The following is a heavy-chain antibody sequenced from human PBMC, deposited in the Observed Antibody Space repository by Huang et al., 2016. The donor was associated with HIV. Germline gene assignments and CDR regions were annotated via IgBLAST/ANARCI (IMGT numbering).Heavy chain of an antibody. CDR3: ARDSGYSINWSLGNY. J-gene: IGHJ4*02. D-gene: IGHD6-13*01. Sequence: QVQLVESGGGVVQPGRSLRLSCAASGFTFSSHAMHWVRQAPGKGLEWVALISYDGNNGYYADSVKGRFTVSRDNSKNTLYLQMNSLRPDDTAVYYCARDSGYSINWSLGNYWGQGTLATVSS. V-gene: IGHV3-30-3*01. CDR1: GFTFSSHA. CDR2: ISYDGNNG.